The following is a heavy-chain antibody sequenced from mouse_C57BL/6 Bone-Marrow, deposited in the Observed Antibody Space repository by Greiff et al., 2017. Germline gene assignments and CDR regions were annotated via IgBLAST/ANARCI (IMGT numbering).Heavy chain of an antibody. CDR3: ANHYYGSSPFAY. D-gene: IGHD1-1*01. V-gene: IGHV14-3*01. Sequence: EVQGVESVAELVRPGASVKLSCTASGFNIKNTYMHWVKQRPEQGLEWIGRIDPANGNTKYAPKFQGKATITADTSSNTAYLQLSSLTSEDTAIYYCANHYYGSSPFAYWGQGTLVTVSA. CDR1: GFNIKNTY. J-gene: IGHJ3*01. CDR2: IDPANGNT.